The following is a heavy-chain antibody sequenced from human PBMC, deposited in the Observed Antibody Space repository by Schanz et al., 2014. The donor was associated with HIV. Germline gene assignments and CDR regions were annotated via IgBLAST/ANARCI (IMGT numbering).Heavy chain of an antibody. CDR2: ISGYNGNT. J-gene: IGHJ4*02. Sequence: QVQLVQSGTEVKKPGASGKGSCKGSGNTCTTYGITWVRQAPGQGLEWMGWISGYNGNTNYAQKVQGRVTMTRDTSTSTAYMELRSLRSDDTAVYFCARDAIAVASPCYFWGQGTVVTVSS. CDR1: GNTCTTYG. V-gene: IGHV1-18*01. CDR3: ARDAIAVASPCYF. D-gene: IGHD6-19*01.